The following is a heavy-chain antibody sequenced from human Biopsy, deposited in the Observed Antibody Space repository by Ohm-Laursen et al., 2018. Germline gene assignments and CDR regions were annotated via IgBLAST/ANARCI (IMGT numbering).Heavy chain of an antibody. CDR2: LSSRGSNI. J-gene: IGHJ4*02. CDR1: GFTFSDYY. Sequence: SLRLSCAASGFTFSDYYMSWIRQAPGKGLEWISYLSSRGSNIYYADPVKGRFTVSRGNAMNSVYLQMNSLRGEDTAVYYCARAVGIAAAPIDYWGQGTLVTVSS. CDR3: ARAVGIAAAPIDY. V-gene: IGHV3-11*01. D-gene: IGHD2-15*01.